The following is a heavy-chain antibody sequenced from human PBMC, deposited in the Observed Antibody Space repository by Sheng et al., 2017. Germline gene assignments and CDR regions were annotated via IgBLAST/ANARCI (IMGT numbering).Heavy chain of an antibody. CDR1: GFIFRNYG. CDR3: ARDDKRPGNAFDV. CDR2: IYDDGGGT. J-gene: IGHJ3*01. Sequence: QVQLVESGGGVVQPGRSQRLSCAASGFIFRNYGMHWVRQAPGKGLEWVALIYDDGGGTYYADSVKGRFTISRDNSKNTLYLQMSSVRAEDTAVYYCARDDKRPGNAFDVWGQGTMATFS. V-gene: IGHV3-33*08.